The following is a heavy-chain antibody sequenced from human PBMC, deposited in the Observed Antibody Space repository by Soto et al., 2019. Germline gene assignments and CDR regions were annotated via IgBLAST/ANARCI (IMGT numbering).Heavy chain of an antibody. V-gene: IGHV4-59*08. J-gene: IGHJ5*02. CDR3: AGGGYSYDNWFDP. CDR1: GGSISSYY. CDR2: IYYSGST. D-gene: IGHD5-18*01. Sequence: PSETLSLTCTVSGGSISSYYWSWIRQPPGKGLEWIGYIYYSGSTNYNPSLKSRVTISVDTSKNQFSLKLYSVTAADTAVYYCAGGGYSYDNWFDPWGQGTLVTVSS.